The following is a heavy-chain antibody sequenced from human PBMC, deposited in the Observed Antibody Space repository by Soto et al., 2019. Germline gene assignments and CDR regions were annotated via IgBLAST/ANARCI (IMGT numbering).Heavy chain of an antibody. CDR1: GGTFSSYA. CDR2: IIPIFGTA. D-gene: IGHD5-18*01. CDR3: ARSPTQLWLPSLVNYFDY. J-gene: IGHJ4*02. V-gene: IGHV1-69*06. Sequence: VKVSCKASGGTFSSYAISWVRQAPGQGLEWMGGIIPIFGTANYAQKFQGRVTITADKSTSTAYMELSSLRSEDTAVYYCARSPTQLWLPSLVNYFDYWGQGTLVTVSS.